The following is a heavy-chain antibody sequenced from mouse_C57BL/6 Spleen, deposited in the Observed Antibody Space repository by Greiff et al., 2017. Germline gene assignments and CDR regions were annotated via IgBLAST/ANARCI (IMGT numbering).Heavy chain of an antibody. Sequence: QVHVKQPGAELVKPGASVKMSCKASGYTFTSYWITWVKQRPGQGLEWIGDIYPGSGSTNYNEKFKSKATLTVDTSSSTAYMQLSSLTSEDSAVYYCAIYGSPWFAYWGQGTLVTVSA. J-gene: IGHJ3*01. CDR3: AIYGSPWFAY. CDR2: IYPGSGST. D-gene: IGHD1-1*01. V-gene: IGHV1-55*01. CDR1: GYTFTSYW.